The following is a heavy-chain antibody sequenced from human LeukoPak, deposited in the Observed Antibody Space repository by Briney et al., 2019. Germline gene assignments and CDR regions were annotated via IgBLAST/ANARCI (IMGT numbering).Heavy chain of an antibody. D-gene: IGHD2-2*01. CDR2: IIPIFGTA. V-gene: IGHV1-69*05. Sequence: ASVKVSCKASGGTFSSYAISWVRQAPGQGLEWMGRIIPIFGTANYAQKFQGRVTITTDESTSTAYMELSSLRSEGTAVYYCARGYCSSTSCREYNWFDPWGQGTLVTVSS. CDR1: GGTFSSYA. CDR3: ARGYCSSTSCREYNWFDP. J-gene: IGHJ5*02.